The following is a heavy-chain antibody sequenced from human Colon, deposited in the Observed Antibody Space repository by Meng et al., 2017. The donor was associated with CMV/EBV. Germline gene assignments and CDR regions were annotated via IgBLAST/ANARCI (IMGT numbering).Heavy chain of an antibody. V-gene: IGHV3-21*01. CDR1: GFSLSNHA. Sequence: GESLKISCVASGFSLSNHAMGWVRQAPGKGLEWVSSVSTSGRDIYYADSVKGRFTLSRDNAKNSLYLQMDSLRAEDTAVYYCVRHLEAGRNGYSEPFWGQGTLVTVSS. D-gene: IGHD5-18*01. J-gene: IGHJ1*01. CDR3: VRHLEAGRNGYSEPF. CDR2: VSTSGRDI.